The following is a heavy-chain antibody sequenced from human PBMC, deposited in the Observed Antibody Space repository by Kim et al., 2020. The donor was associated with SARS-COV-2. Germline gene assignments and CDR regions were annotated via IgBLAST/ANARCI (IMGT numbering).Heavy chain of an antibody. CDR3: AKDPRYCSGGSCYSWYFDF. Sequence: SETLSLTCTVSGGSISSYYWSWIRQPPGKGLEWIGYIYYSGSTNYNPSLKSRVTISVDTSKNQFSLKLSSVTAADTAVYYCAKDPRYCSGGSCYSWYFDFWGRGTLVTVSS. CDR1: GGSISSYY. CDR2: IYYSGST. V-gene: IGHV4-59*01. D-gene: IGHD2-15*01. J-gene: IGHJ2*01.